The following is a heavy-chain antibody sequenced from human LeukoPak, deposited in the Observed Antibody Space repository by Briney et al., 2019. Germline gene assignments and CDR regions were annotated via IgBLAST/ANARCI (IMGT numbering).Heavy chain of an antibody. CDR1: GFTFCSYE. CDR2: ISSSGSTI. D-gene: IGHD4-17*01. V-gene: IGHV3-48*03. CDR3: ACLRGPSDY. Sequence: PGGSLRLSCAASGFTFCSYEMNWVRQAPGKGLEWVSYISSSGSTIYYADSVKGRFTISRDNAKNSLYLQMNSLRADDTAVYFCACLRGPSDYWGQGTLVTVSS. J-gene: IGHJ4*02.